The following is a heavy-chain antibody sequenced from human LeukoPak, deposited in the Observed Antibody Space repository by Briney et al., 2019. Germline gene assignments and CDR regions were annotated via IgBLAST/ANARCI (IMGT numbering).Heavy chain of an antibody. CDR3: ARSDTVTIFDY. J-gene: IGHJ4*02. V-gene: IGHV2-70*11. CDR2: IDWGDNK. Sequence: SGPALVKPTQTLTLTCTFSGFSLSTGGMCVHWIRQPLGKAPEWLGRIDWGDNKYYSTSLKTRLSVSKDTSKNQVVLTMANMDPVDTATYYCARSDTVTIFDYWGQGTLVTVSS. CDR1: GFSLSTGGMC. D-gene: IGHD4-17*01.